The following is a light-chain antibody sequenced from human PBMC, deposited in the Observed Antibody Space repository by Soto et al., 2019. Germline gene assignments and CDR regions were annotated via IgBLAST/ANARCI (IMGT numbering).Light chain of an antibody. J-gene: IGKJ1*01. CDR1: QSISSW. CDR2: DAS. CDR3: QQYNSYRT. Sequence: DIQMTQSPSTLSASVGDRVTITCRASQSISSWLAWYQQKPGKAPKLLIYDASSLESGVPSRFSGSGSGTEFTLTISSLQSEDFATYYCQQYNSYRTFGQGTKVEIK. V-gene: IGKV1-5*01.